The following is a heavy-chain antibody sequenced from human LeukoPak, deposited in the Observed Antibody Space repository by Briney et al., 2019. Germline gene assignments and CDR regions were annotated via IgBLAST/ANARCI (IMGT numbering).Heavy chain of an antibody. CDR1: GFTFSSYA. V-gene: IGHV3-23*01. J-gene: IGHJ3*02. CDR2: ISGSGGST. Sequence: GGSLRLSCAASGFTFSSYAMSWVRQAPGKGLEWVSAISGSGGSTYYADSVEGRFTISRDNSKNTLYLQMNSLRAEDTAVYYCAKGVGAYDDAFDIWGQGTMVTVSS. CDR3: AKGVGAYDDAFDI. D-gene: IGHD1-26*01.